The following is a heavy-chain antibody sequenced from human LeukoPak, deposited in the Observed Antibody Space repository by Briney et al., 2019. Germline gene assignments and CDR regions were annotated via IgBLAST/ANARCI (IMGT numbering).Heavy chain of an antibody. D-gene: IGHD5-24*01. CDR1: GGSISSSSYY. Sequence: SETLSLTCTVSGGSISSSSYYWGWIRQPPGKGLEWIGSIYYSGSTYYNPSLKSRVTISVDTSKNQFSLKLSSVTAADTAVYYCARDSRGMATIFDGSYYFDYWGQGTLVTVSS. V-gene: IGHV4-39*07. CDR3: ARDSRGMATIFDGSYYFDY. CDR2: IYYSGST. J-gene: IGHJ4*02.